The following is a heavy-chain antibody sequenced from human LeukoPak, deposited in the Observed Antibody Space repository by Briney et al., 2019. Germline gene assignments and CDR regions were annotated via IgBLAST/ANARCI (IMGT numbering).Heavy chain of an antibody. CDR1: GFTFSSYA. D-gene: IGHD3-3*01. V-gene: IGHV3-23*01. J-gene: IGHJ4*02. CDR3: ARGHKPGFWSGYYGPYYFDY. CDR2: ISGSGGST. Sequence: GGSLRLSCAASGFTFSSYAMSWVRQAPGKGLEWVSAISGSGGSTYYADSVKGRFTISRDNAKNSLYLQMNSLRAEDTAVYYCARGHKPGFWSGYYGPYYFDYWGQGTLVTVSS.